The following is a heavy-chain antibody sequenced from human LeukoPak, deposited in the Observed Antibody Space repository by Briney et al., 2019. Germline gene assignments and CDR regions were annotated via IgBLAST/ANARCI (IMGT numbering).Heavy chain of an antibody. CDR3: AREILARIAAAGTGDFDY. V-gene: IGHV1-46*01. CDR2: INPSGGST. D-gene: IGHD6-13*01. CDR1: GYTFTSYY. J-gene: IGHJ4*02. Sequence: ASVNVSCKASGYTFTSYYMHWVRQAPGQGLEWMGLINPSGGSTSYAQKFQGRVAMTRDTSTSTVYMELSSLRSEDTAVYYCAREILARIAAAGTGDFDYWGQGTLVTVSS.